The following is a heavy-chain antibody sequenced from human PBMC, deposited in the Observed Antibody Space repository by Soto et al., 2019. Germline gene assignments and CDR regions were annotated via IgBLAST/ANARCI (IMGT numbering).Heavy chain of an antibody. CDR3: AHRPRGYSYHFDY. V-gene: IGHV2-5*02. CDR2: IYWDDDE. D-gene: IGHD5-18*01. Sequence: QITLKESGPTLVKPTQTLTLTCTFSGFSLNTRGVGVGWIRQPPGKALEWLALIYWDDDEGYSPSLRSTLTITNDTSKNQVVLTTTNMDPVDTATYSCAHRPRGYSYHFDYWGQGTLVTVSS. J-gene: IGHJ4*02. CDR1: GFSLNTRGVG.